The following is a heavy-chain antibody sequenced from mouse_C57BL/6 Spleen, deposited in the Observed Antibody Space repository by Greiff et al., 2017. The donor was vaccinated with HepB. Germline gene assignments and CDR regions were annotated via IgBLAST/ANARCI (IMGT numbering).Heavy chain of an antibody. CDR3: ASYYGSSYPMDY. V-gene: IGHV5-17*01. CDR1: GFTFSDYG. D-gene: IGHD1-1*01. CDR2: ISSGSSTI. Sequence: EVQVVESGGGLVKPGGSLKLSCAASGFTFSDYGMHWVRQAPEKGLEWVAYISSGSSTIYYADTVKGRFTISRDNAKNTLFLQMTSLRSEDTAMYYCASYYGSSYPMDYWGQGTSVTVSS. J-gene: IGHJ4*01.